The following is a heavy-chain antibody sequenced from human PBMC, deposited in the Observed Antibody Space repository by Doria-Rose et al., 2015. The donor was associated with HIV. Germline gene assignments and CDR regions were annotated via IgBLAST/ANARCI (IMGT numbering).Heavy chain of an antibody. V-gene: IGHV2-26*01. J-gene: IGHJ4*02. Sequence: SGPVLVKPTETLTLTCTVSGVSLSSPGMGVSWIRQPPWKALEWLANIFSDDARSYITSLTSRLTISRSTSKSQVVLTMTDMDPVDTATYYCARIQSSRWYHKYYFDFWGQGPLVIVS. CDR3: ARIQSSRWYHKYYFDF. CDR1: GVSLSSPGMG. CDR2: IFSDDAR. D-gene: IGHD6-13*01.